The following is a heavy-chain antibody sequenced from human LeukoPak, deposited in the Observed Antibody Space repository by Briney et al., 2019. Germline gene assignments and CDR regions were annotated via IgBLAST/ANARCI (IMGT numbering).Heavy chain of an antibody. J-gene: IGHJ4*02. CDR3: ARDLDYYGSGSLEVGYFDY. Sequence: GGSLRLSCAASGFTFSSYAMHWVRQAPGKGLEWVAVISYDGSNKYYADSVKGRFTISRDNSKNTLYLQMNSLRAEDTAVYYCARDLDYYGSGSLEVGYFDYWGQGTLVTVSS. V-gene: IGHV3-30-3*01. D-gene: IGHD3-10*01. CDR1: GFTFSSYA. CDR2: ISYDGSNK.